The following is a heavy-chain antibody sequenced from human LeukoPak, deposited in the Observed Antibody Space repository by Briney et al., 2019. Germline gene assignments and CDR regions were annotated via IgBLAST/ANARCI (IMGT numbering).Heavy chain of an antibody. J-gene: IGHJ3*02. Sequence: SETLSLTCTVSGDSIIGSYYWSWIRQPAGKGLEWIGRIYNSGNTKYNPSLRSRATMSVDTSKNQFSLNLRSGTAGDTVVYYCARDSPFSDALDIWGQGTMVTVSS. CDR2: IYNSGNT. V-gene: IGHV4-4*07. CDR3: ARDSPFSDALDI. CDR1: GDSIIGSYY.